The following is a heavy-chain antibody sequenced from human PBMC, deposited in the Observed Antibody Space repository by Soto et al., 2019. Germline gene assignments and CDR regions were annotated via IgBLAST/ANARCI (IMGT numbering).Heavy chain of an antibody. CDR3: ARGWFWSGSFNWFDP. V-gene: IGHV4-59*01. Sequence: PSETLSLTCTFSCGSMNNYYWSWIRQPPGRGLEWIGYIYYSGSINYDPSLESRVAMSVDTSKNQFSLKLTSVTAADTAVYYCARGWFWSGSFNWFDPWGQGILVTVSS. CDR2: IYYSGSI. D-gene: IGHD3-3*01. CDR1: CGSMNNYY. J-gene: IGHJ5*02.